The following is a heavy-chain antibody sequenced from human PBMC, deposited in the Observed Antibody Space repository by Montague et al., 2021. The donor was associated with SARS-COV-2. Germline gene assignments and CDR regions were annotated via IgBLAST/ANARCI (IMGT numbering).Heavy chain of an antibody. CDR1: GFTFSSYT. CDR2: TSSSSSYI. CDR3: TSCGLGYCSSISCQDDY. V-gene: IGHV3-21*01. J-gene: IGHJ4*02. D-gene: IGHD2-2*01. Sequence: SLRLSCAASGFTFSSYTMNWVRQAPGKGLEWVSSTSSSSSYIYYADSVKGRLTISRDNAKKSLYLQMNSLRAEDTAVYYWTSCGLGYCSSISCQDDYWGQGTLVTVSS.